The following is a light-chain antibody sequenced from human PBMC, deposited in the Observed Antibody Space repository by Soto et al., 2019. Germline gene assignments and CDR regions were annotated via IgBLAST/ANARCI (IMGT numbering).Light chain of an antibody. CDR1: QSIGKL. J-gene: IGKJ1*01. CDR2: DAT. Sequence: DIQMTQSPSTLSASVGDRVTFTCRASQSIGKLLAWYQQKPGKAPNLLIYDATTLESGVPSRFSGSGSGTEFTLTITSLQPDDFATYYCQHYGSYSATFGQGTKVEIK. CDR3: QHYGSYSAT. V-gene: IGKV1-5*01.